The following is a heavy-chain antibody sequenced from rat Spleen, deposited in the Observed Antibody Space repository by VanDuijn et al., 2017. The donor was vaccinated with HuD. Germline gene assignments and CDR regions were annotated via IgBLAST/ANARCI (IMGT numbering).Heavy chain of an antibody. CDR3: ARRGYNNQWFFDF. CDR2: ISPGGDNT. CDR1: GVTFSDYY. Sequence: EVQLVESGGGLVQPGGSLKLSCAASGVTFSDYYMAWVRQAPTKGLEWVASISPGGDNTYYRDSVKGRFTISRDNAKNTHYLQMDSLRSEDTATYYCARRGYNNQWFFDFWGPGTMVTVSS. J-gene: IGHJ1*01. V-gene: IGHV5S13*01. D-gene: IGHD1-10*01.